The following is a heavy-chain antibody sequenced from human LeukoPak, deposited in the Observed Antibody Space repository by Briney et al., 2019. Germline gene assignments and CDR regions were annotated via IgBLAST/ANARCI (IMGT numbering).Heavy chain of an antibody. D-gene: IGHD3-10*01. J-gene: IGHJ6*03. Sequence: SVKVSCKASGGTFSSYAISWVRQAPGQGLEWMGGIIPIFGTANYAQKFQGRVTITTDESTSTAYTELSSLRPEDTAVYYCARGLWFGELLSVDYYYYYMDVWGKGTTVTVSS. CDR2: IIPIFGTA. V-gene: IGHV1-69*05. CDR3: ARGLWFGELLSVDYYYYYMDV. CDR1: GGTFSSYA.